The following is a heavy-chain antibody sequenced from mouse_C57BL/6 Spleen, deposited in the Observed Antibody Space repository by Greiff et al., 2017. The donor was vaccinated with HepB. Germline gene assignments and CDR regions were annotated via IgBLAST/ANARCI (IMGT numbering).Heavy chain of an antibody. D-gene: IGHD2-1*01. CDR2: ISGGGGNT. Sequence: EVKLVESGGGLVKPGGSLKLSCAASGFTFSSYTMSWVRQTPEKRLEWVATISGGGGNTYYPDSVKGRFTISRDNAKNTLYLQMSSLRSEDTALYYCARTKVYGNYEYYYAMDYWGQGTSVTVSS. V-gene: IGHV5-9*01. CDR3: ARTKVYGNYEYYYAMDY. J-gene: IGHJ4*01. CDR1: GFTFSSYT.